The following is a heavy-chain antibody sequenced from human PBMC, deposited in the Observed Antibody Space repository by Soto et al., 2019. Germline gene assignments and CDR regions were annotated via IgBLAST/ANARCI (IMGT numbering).Heavy chain of an antibody. V-gene: IGHV3-23*01. D-gene: IGHD6-6*01. CDR1: GFPFSSYA. CDR3: ARKFSSSSFYFDY. J-gene: IGHJ4*02. Sequence: VGSLRLSCAAPGFPFSSYAMSWVRHAPDKGLEWVSAIGFRGDSTYYADSVKGRFTISRDNSKNTLYLQVNSLRAEDTAVYYCARKFSSSSFYFDYWGQGTLVTVSS. CDR2: IGFRGDST.